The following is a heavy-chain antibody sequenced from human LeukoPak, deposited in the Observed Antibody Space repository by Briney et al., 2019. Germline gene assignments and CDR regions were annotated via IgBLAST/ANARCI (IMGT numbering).Heavy chain of an antibody. CDR1: GFTFSSYA. J-gene: IGHJ4*02. Sequence: HPGGSLRLSCAASGFTFSSYALHWVRQAPGKGLEYVSGISVNGDSTYYADFVKGRFTISRDNSRNTLNLQMGSLRAEDTAVYCCARIGPGSHFDHWGQGTPVTVSS. CDR3: ARIGPGSHFDH. CDR2: ISVNGDST. V-gene: IGHV3-64*02. D-gene: IGHD1-26*01.